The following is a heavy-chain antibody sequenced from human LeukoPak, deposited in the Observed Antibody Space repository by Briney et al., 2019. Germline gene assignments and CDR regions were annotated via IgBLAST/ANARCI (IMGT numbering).Heavy chain of an antibody. Sequence: PGGSQRLLCAASGLIFSSYCMHWVRRAPGKGLEWVSSIRCSSSYIYYANSVKRRFTISGGIYKNRLYLQMNSVRAGDTAVFHWAKNGDDITMVVMAVYYCGQGTLVTVSS. CDR1: GLIFSSYC. J-gene: IGHJ4*02. V-gene: IGHV3-21*04. D-gene: IGHD3-10*01. CDR2: IRCSSSYI. CDR3: AKNGDDITMVVMAVYY.